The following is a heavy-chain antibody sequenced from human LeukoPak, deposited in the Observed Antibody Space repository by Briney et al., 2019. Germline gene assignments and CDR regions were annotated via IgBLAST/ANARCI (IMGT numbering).Heavy chain of an antibody. D-gene: IGHD6-19*01. CDR1: SASITGLY. V-gene: IGHV4-59*11. CDR3: ARNSGAFDY. Sequence: SETLSLTCTVSSASITGLYWSWIRQPPGERLEWIGYIYSNGGVNYNPSLKSRVTLSVDTSKNQFSLKVSSVTAADTAVYYCARNSGAFDYWGRGTLVTVSS. CDR2: IYSNGGV. J-gene: IGHJ4*02.